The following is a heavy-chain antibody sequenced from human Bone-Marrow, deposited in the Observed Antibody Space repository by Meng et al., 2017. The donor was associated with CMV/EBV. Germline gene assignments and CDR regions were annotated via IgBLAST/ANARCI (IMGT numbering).Heavy chain of an antibody. CDR1: GYTFSGYY. CDR2: INPNTGGT. Sequence: ASVKVSCKASGYTFSGYYIHWVRQAPGQGLEWMGWINPNTGGTNSAQKFQGRVTMTRDTSFSTAYMELSRLRFDDTAMYYCARRADLIVVAGLDYWGQRTLVTVSS. CDR3: ARRADLIVVAGLDY. D-gene: IGHD6-19*01. V-gene: IGHV1-2*02. J-gene: IGHJ4*02.